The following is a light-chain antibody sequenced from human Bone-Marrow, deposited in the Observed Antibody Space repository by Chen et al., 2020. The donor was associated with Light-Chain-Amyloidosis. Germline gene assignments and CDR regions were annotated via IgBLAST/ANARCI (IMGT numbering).Light chain of an antibody. CDR2: LGS. J-gene: IGKJ2*01. V-gene: IGKV2-28*01. Sequence: DIVMTQSPLSPPVTPGEPASISCRSSQSLLHSNGYNYLDWYLQKPGQSPQLLIYLGSNRASGVPDRFSGSGSGTDFTLKISRVEAEDVGVYYCMQALQTSYTFGQGTKLEIK. CDR3: MQALQTSYT. CDR1: QSLLHSNGYNY.